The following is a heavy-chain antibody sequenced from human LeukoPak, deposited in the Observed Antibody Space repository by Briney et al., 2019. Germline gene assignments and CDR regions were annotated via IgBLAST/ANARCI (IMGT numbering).Heavy chain of an antibody. D-gene: IGHD6-13*01. CDR2: ISIYSGNT. V-gene: IGHV1-18*01. CDR3: AREVHTAAAGTMIDY. J-gene: IGHJ4*02. Sequence: ASVKVSCKASGYTFTSHGLSWARQAPGQGLEWMGWISIYSGNTNYAQKFQDRISMTTDTSTNTAYMELRSLKSDDTAVYYCAREVHTAAAGTMIDYWGQGTLVTVSS. CDR1: GYTFTSHG.